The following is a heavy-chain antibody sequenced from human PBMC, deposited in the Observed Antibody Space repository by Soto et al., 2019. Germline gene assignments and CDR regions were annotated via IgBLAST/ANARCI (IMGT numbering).Heavy chain of an antibody. Sequence: GXSLKISCKGSGYSFTSYWIGWGRQMPGKRLACMGIIYPGDSDTRYSPSFQGQVTISADKSISTAYLQWSSLKASDTAMYYCAMDTAMVKSYYYGMDVWGQGTTVTVSS. V-gene: IGHV5-51*01. J-gene: IGHJ6*02. D-gene: IGHD5-18*01. CDR2: IYPGDSDT. CDR3: AMDTAMVKSYYYGMDV. CDR1: GYSFTSYW.